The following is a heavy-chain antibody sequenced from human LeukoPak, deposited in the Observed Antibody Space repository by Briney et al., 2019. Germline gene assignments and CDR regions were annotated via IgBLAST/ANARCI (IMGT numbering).Heavy chain of an antibody. D-gene: IGHD3-10*01. Sequence: SETLSLTCTVSGGSISSYYWSWVRQPPGKGLEWIGYVSYSGSTDYNPSLKSRVIISIDTSKNQFSLRLSSVTAADTAVYYCARVGGYYYGMDVWGQGTTVTVSS. CDR1: GGSISSYY. J-gene: IGHJ6*01. V-gene: IGHV4-59*01. CDR3: ARVGGYYYGMDV. CDR2: VSYSGST.